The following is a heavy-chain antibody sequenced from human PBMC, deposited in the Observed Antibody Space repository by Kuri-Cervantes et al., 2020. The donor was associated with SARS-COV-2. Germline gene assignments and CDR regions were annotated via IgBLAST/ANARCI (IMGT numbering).Heavy chain of an antibody. CDR2: ISYDGNNK. J-gene: IGHJ3*02. D-gene: IGHD2-2*02. Sequence: GESLKIYCAASGFTFSSYAMHWVRQAPGKGLEWVTVISYDGNNKYYADSVKGRFTISRDNAKNSLYLQMNSLRAEDTAVYYCARDFCGSTSCYTSYPGEAFDIWGQGTMVTVSS. CDR3: ARDFCGSTSCYTSYPGEAFDI. CDR1: GFTFSSYA. V-gene: IGHV3-30-3*01.